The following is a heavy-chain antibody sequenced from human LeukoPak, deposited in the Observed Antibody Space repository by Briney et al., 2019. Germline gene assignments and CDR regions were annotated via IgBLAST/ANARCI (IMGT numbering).Heavy chain of an antibody. Sequence: GGSLRLSCAASGFTFSSYAMSWVRQAPGKGLEWVAAISGSGGSTYYADSVKGRFTISRDNSKNTLYLQMNSLRAEDTAVYYCAKSSRVVAAPHWFDPWGQGTLVTVSS. J-gene: IGHJ5*02. CDR2: ISGSGGST. CDR3: AKSSRVVAAPHWFDP. D-gene: IGHD2-15*01. V-gene: IGHV3-23*01. CDR1: GFTFSSYA.